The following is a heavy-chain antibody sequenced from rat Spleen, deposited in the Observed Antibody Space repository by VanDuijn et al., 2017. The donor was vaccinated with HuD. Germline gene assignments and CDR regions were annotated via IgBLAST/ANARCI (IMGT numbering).Heavy chain of an antibody. CDR1: GFSLSSHG. Sequence: QVHLKESGPGLVRPSQTLSLTCTVSGFSLSSHGVIWVRQPPGKGLEWMGRMKYDGDTYYNSVFKSRLSISRDTSKSQVFLRVNSLQTEDTAIYYCARDDYRGWFAYWGQGTLVSVSS. CDR2: MKYDGDT. D-gene: IGHD1-11*01. J-gene: IGHJ3*01. V-gene: IGHV2S30*01. CDR3: ARDDYRGWFAY.